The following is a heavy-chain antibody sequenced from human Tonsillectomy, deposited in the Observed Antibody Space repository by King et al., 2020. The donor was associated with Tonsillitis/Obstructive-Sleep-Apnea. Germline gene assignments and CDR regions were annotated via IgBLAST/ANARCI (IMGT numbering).Heavy chain of an antibody. CDR2: IYHSGST. V-gene: IGHV4-4*02. CDR3: AGARLVVAATLNYYYYYMDV. D-gene: IGHD2-15*01. Sequence: VQLQESGPGLVKPSGTLSLTCAVSGGSISSSNWWSWVRQPPGKGLEWIGEIYHSGSTNYNPSLKSRVTIAVDKSKNQFSLKLSPVTAAATAVYYCAGARLVVAATLNYYYYYMDVWGKGTTVTVSS. CDR1: GGSISSSNW. J-gene: IGHJ6*03.